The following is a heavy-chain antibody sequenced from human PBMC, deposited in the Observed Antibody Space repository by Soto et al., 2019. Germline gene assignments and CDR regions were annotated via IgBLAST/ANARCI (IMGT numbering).Heavy chain of an antibody. CDR1: GGSISSYY. V-gene: IGHV4-59*01. J-gene: IGHJ3*02. Sequence: SETLSLTCTVSGGSISSYYWSWIRQPPGKGLEWIGYIYYSGSTNYNPSLKSRVTISVDTSKNQFSLKLSSVTAADTAVYYCAREPLGYCSSTSCFGWAFDIWGQGTMVTVSS. D-gene: IGHD2-2*01. CDR3: AREPLGYCSSTSCFGWAFDI. CDR2: IYYSGST.